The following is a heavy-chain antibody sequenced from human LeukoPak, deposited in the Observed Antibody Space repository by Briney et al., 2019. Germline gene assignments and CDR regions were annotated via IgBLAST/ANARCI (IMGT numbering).Heavy chain of an antibody. CDR1: GFTFSNYA. Sequence: GRSLRLSCAASGFTFSNYAMHWVRQAPGKGLEWVAVISYDGSNKYYADSVKGRFTISRDNSKNTLYLQMNSLRAEDTAVYYCARDRDGYNDYWGQGTLVTVSS. D-gene: IGHD5-24*01. CDR3: ARDRDGYNDY. J-gene: IGHJ4*02. CDR2: ISYDGSNK. V-gene: IGHV3-30*01.